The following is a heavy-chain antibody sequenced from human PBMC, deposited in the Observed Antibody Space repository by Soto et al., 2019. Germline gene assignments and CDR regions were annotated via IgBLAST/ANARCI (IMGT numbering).Heavy chain of an antibody. Sequence: SVKVSFKASGYTFTRYDINWVRQAPGQGLEWMGGIIPIFGAANYAQKFQGRVTITADESTSTAYMELRSLRSDDTAVYYCARDLIAVAGFDPWGQGTLVTVSS. D-gene: IGHD6-19*01. J-gene: IGHJ5*02. CDR2: IIPIFGAA. CDR1: GYTFTRYD. CDR3: ARDLIAVAGFDP. V-gene: IGHV1-69*13.